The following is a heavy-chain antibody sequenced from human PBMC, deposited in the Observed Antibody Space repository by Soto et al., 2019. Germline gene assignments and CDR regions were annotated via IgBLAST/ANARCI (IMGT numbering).Heavy chain of an antibody. Sequence: GGSLRLSCAASGFTFSSYSMNWVRQAPGKGLEWVSYISSSSSTIYYADSVKGRFTISRDYAKNSLYLQMNSLRAEDTAVYYCARHPLDRKTSPVDYWGQGTLVTVSS. CDR3: ARHPLDRKTSPVDY. J-gene: IGHJ4*02. CDR1: GFTFSSYS. V-gene: IGHV3-48*01. CDR2: ISSSSSTI. D-gene: IGHD1-1*01.